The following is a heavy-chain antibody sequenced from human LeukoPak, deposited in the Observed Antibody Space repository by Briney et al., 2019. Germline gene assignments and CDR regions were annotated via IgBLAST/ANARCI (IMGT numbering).Heavy chain of an antibody. Sequence: SETLSLTCAVYGGSFSVYYWSWIRQPPGKGLEWIGEVSRGGSTKYSPSLKSRVTISLDTSNNQVSLKLSSVTAADTAMYYCGLSTTRATTRTIDYWGQGTLVIVSS. J-gene: IGHJ4*02. D-gene: IGHD4-17*01. CDR2: VSRGGST. V-gene: IGHV4-34*01. CDR3: GLSTTRATTRTIDY. CDR1: GGSFSVYY.